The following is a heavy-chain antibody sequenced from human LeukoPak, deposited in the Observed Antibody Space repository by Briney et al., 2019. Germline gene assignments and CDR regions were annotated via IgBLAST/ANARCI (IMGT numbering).Heavy chain of an antibody. J-gene: IGHJ4*02. D-gene: IGHD3-3*01. CDR3: AKAGTNYDFWSGHFF. V-gene: IGHV3-23*01. CDR2: ISGSGGST. Sequence: GGSLRLSCAASGFTFSSYAMSWVRQAPGKGLEWVAAISGSGGSTYYADSVKGRFTISRDNSKNTLYLQMNSLRAEDTAVYYCAKAGTNYDFWSGHFFWGQGTLVTVSS. CDR1: GFTFSSYA.